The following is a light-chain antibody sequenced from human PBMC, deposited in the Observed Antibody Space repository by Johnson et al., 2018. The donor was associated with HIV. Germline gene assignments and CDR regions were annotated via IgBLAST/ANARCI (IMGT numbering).Light chain of an antibody. J-gene: IGLJ1*01. CDR1: SSNIGNKY. V-gene: IGLV1-51*02. CDR2: ENN. CDR3: GTWDTSLSPGGV. Sequence: QSALTQPPSVSAAPGQKVTISCSGSSSNIGNKYVSWYQQLPGTAPKLLIYENNKRPSGIPDRFSGSKSGTSATLGITGLQTGDEADYYCGTWDTSLSPGGVFGSGTKVTVL.